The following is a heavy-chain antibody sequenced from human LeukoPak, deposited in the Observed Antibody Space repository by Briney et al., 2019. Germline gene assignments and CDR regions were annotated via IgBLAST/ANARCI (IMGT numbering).Heavy chain of an antibody. V-gene: IGHV4-59*01. CDR3: ARVGYYDSSGDY. Sequence: SETLSLTCTVSGGSIRSYYWSWLRQPPGKGLEWIGYIYYSGSTNYNPSLKSRVTISVDTSKNQFSLKLSSVTAADTAVYYCARVGYYDSSGDYWGQGTLVTVSS. CDR2: IYYSGST. J-gene: IGHJ4*02. CDR1: GGSIRSYY. D-gene: IGHD3-22*01.